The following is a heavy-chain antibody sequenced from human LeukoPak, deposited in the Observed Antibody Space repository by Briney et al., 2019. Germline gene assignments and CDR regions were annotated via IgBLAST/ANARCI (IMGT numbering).Heavy chain of an antibody. D-gene: IGHD1-1*01. V-gene: IGHV3-74*01. CDR3: ARDPLEGNFDY. Sequence: GGSLRLSCAASGFTFSRYWMHWVRQAPGKGLVWVSRIHSDGSGISYADSVKGRFTISRDNAKNTLYLQMNGLRAEDTAVYYCARDPLEGNFDYWGKGTLVSVSS. CDR2: IHSDGSGI. CDR1: GFTFSRYW. J-gene: IGHJ4*02.